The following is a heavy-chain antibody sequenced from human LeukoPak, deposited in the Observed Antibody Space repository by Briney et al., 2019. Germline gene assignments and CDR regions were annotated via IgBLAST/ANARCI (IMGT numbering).Heavy chain of an antibody. J-gene: IGHJ3*02. V-gene: IGHV4-61*08. D-gene: IGHD6-13*01. Sequence: KSSETLSPTCTVSGGSVNSGGHYWSWIRQPPGKGLEWIGYVYYSGSTNYNPSLKSRVSILSDTSKNQFSLKLSSVTAADTAVYYCAKRARIAVAGTRAGDVIDIWGQGIVVTVSS. CDR1: GGSVNSGGHY. CDR3: AKRARIAVAGTRAGDVIDI. CDR2: VYYSGST.